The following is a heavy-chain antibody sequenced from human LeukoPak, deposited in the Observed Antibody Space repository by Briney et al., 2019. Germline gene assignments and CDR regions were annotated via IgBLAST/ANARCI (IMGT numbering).Heavy chain of an antibody. Sequence: SVKVSCKASGDTFNNYVFTWVRQAPGQGLEWMGGIIPMFGTANYAQKFQGRVTITADKSTSTAYMELSSLRSEDTAVYYCARARNTRVPDAFDIWGQGTMVTVSS. CDR3: ARARNTRVPDAFDI. V-gene: IGHV1-69*06. CDR2: IIPMFGTA. CDR1: GDTFNNYV. J-gene: IGHJ3*02. D-gene: IGHD2-15*01.